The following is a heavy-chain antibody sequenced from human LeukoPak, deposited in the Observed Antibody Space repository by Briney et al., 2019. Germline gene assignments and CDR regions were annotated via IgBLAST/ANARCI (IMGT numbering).Heavy chain of an antibody. CDR2: IYTSGST. CDR3: ARDRSDTAMVRGSYFDY. D-gene: IGHD5-18*01. J-gene: IGHJ4*02. Sequence: SETLSLTCTVSGGSISSYYWIWIRQPAGKGLECIGRIYTSGSTNYNPSLKSRVTMSVDTSKNQFSLKLSSVTAADTAVYYCARDRSDTAMVRGSYFDYWGQGTLVTVSS. V-gene: IGHV4-4*07. CDR1: GGSISSYY.